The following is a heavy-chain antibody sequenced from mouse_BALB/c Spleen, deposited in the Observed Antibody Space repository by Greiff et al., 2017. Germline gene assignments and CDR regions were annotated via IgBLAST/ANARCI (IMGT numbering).Heavy chain of an antibody. D-gene: IGHD2-3*01. J-gene: IGHJ1*01. CDR2: ISDGGSYT. CDR1: GFTFSDYY. CDR3: ARDGYDGNYEYFDV. Sequence: EVMLVESGGGLVKPGGSLKLSCAASGFTFSDYYMYWVRQTPEKRLEWVATISDGGSYTYYPDSVKGRFTISRDNAKNNLYLQMSSLKSEDTAMYYCARDGYDGNYEYFDVWGAGTTVTVSS. V-gene: IGHV5-4*02.